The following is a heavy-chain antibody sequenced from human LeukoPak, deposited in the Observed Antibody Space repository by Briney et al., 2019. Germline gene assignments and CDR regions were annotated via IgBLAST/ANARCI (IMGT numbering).Heavy chain of an antibody. CDR3: AKEGRESSGYDY. CDR2: ISYDGSNK. J-gene: IGHJ4*02. D-gene: IGHD3-22*01. V-gene: IGHV3-30*18. CDR1: GFTFSSYG. Sequence: GGSLRLSCAASGFTFSSYGMHRVRQAPGKGLEWVAVISYDGSNKYYADSVKGRFTISRDNSKNTLYLQMNSLRAEDTAVYYCAKEGRESSGYDYWGQGTLVTVSS.